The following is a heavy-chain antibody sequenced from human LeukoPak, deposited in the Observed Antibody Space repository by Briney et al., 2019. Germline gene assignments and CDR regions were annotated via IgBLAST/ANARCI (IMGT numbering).Heavy chain of an antibody. CDR1: GYTFTSYG. D-gene: IGHD6-19*01. CDR2: ISAYNGNT. J-gene: IGHJ6*03. CDR3: ARCPIERVAATTPYYIDV. V-gene: IGHV1-18*01. Sequence: ASVKVSCKASGYTFTSYGISWVRQAPGQGLEWMGWISAYNGNTNYAQKFQGRVTVTTGTSTSTGYMELRSLRSDDTAVYYCARCPIERVAATTPYYIDVWGKGTTVTISS.